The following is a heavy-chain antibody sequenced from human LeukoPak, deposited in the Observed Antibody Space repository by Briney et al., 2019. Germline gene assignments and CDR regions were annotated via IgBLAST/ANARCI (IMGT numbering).Heavy chain of an antibody. V-gene: IGHV3-48*02. Sequence: TGGSLRLSCAASGFTLSSYSMTWVRQAPGKGLEWVSYISSGSSTIYYADSVKGRFTISRDNAKNSLYLQMNSLRDEDTAVYYCARQRGYSYGYLHWGQGTLVTVSS. CDR2: ISSGSSTI. J-gene: IGHJ4*02. CDR3: ARQRGYSYGYLH. CDR1: GFTLSSYS. D-gene: IGHD5-18*01.